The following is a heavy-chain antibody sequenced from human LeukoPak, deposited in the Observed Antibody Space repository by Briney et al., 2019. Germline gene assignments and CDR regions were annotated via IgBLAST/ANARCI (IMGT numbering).Heavy chain of an antibody. CDR3: AKEGSGWYPRTHWYFDL. Sequence: GGSLRLSCAVSGFSFSSHAMHWVRQAPGKGLEWVAAMSYYEGDKHYADSVKGRFTISRDNSKNTLYLQMNSLRAEDTAVYYCAKEGSGWYPRTHWYFDLWGRGTLVTVPS. CDR1: GFSFSSHA. J-gene: IGHJ2*01. D-gene: IGHD6-19*01. CDR2: MSYYEGDK. V-gene: IGHV3-30-3*01.